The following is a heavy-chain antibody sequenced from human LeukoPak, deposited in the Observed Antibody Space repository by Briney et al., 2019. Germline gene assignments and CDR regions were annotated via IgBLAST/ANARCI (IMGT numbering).Heavy chain of an antibody. CDR2: IYIDGNA. CDR3: ARDTMLTTGGLDY. CDR1: GFIVSNTY. D-gene: IGHD3-10*02. J-gene: IGHJ4*02. V-gene: IGHV3-53*01. Sequence: PGGSLRLSCAASGFIVSNTYMTWVRQAPGQGLEWVSVIYIDGNAYYAGSVKGRFAMSRDHSKNTVYLQMNGLRAEDTAVYYCARDTMLTTGGLDYWGLGTLVTVSS.